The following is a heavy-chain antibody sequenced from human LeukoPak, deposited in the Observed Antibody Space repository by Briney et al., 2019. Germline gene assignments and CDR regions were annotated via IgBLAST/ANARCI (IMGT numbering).Heavy chain of an antibody. CDR3: ARDFEAL. Sequence: PGGPLRLSCAASGFTFSSYSMNWVRQAPGKGLEWVSSISSSSSYINYADSVKGRFTISRDNAKNSLYLQMNSLRAEDTAVYYCARDFEALWGQGTMVTVSS. V-gene: IGHV3-21*01. J-gene: IGHJ3*01. CDR2: ISSSSSYI. CDR1: GFTFSSYS. D-gene: IGHD6-6*01.